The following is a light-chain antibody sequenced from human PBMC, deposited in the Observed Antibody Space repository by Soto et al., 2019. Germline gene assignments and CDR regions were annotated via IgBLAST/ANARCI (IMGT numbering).Light chain of an antibody. V-gene: IGKV1-39*01. Sequence: DIQMTQSPSSLSASVGDRVTITCRTSQSINTYLNWYQQKPGKAPKLLIYGASSLQSGVPLRFSGSGSGTDFTLTISSLQPEDFATYYCQQTHTTFTFGGGTKVDIK. CDR2: GAS. CDR3: QQTHTTFT. CDR1: QSINTY. J-gene: IGKJ4*01.